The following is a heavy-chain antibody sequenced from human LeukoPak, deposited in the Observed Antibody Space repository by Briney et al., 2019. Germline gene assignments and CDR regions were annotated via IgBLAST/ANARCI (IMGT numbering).Heavy chain of an antibody. D-gene: IGHD1-26*01. CDR2: ISGSGGST. V-gene: IGHV3-23*01. CDR1: GFTFSTYA. CDR3: LVGARNVDY. Sequence: GGSLRLSCAASGFTFSTYAMNWVRQAPGKGLEWVSTISGSGGSTSYADSVRGRFTISRDNSKNTLYLQMNSLRAEDTAVYYCLVGARNVDYWGQGTPVTVSS. J-gene: IGHJ4*02.